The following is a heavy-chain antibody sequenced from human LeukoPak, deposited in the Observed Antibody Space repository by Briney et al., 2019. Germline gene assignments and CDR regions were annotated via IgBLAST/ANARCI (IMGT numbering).Heavy chain of an antibody. J-gene: IGHJ4*02. CDR1: GCTLTELS. CDR3: ATGSKWELLFDY. D-gene: IGHD1-26*01. V-gene: IGHV1-24*01. CDR2: FDPEDGET. Sequence: ASVKVSCKVSGCTLTELSMHWVRQAPGKGLEWMGGFDPEDGETIYAQKFQGRVTMTEDTSTDTAYMELSSLRSEDTAVYYCATGSKWELLFDYWGQGTLVTVSS.